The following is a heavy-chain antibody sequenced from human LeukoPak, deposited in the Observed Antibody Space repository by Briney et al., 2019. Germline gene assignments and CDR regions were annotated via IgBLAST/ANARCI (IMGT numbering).Heavy chain of an antibody. CDR1: GFTFSSYA. V-gene: IGHV3-23*01. CDR2: ISGSGGST. D-gene: IGHD3-10*01. CDR3: AKDIHYYGSGSPFDY. Sequence: AGGSLRLSCAASGFTFSSYAMSWVRQAPGKGLEWVSVISGSGGSTYYADSVKGRFTISRDNSKNTLYLQMNSLRAEDTAVYYCAKDIHYYGSGSPFDYWGQGTLVTVSS. J-gene: IGHJ4*02.